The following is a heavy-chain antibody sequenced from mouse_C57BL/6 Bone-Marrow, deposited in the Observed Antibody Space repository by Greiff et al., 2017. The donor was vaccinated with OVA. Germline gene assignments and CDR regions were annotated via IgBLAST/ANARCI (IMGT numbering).Heavy chain of an antibody. CDR1: VYTFTSYW. D-gene: IGHD2-4*01. CDR3: ERSPPYDYDDRRAMDY. J-gene: IGHJ4*01. V-gene: IGHV1-50*01. CDR2: IDPSGSYT. Sequence: QVQLQQPGAELVKPGASVKLSCKASVYTFTSYWMQWVQQRPGQGLEWIGEIDPSGSYTNYNQKLKGKDTLTVDTSSSTAYLQLSSLTSEDSAVYYWERSPPYDYDDRRAMDYWGQGTSVTVSS.